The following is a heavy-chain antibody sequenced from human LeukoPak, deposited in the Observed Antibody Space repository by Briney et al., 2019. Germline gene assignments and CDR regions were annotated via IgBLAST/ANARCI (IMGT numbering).Heavy chain of an antibody. D-gene: IGHD3-22*01. CDR1: GGSISSYY. CDR3: ATNLGLFGLL. Sequence: SETLSLTCTVSGGSISSYYWSWIRQPPGKGLEWIGYIYYSGSTNYNPSLKSRVTISVDTSKNQFSLKLSSVTAADTAVYYCATNLGLFGLLWGQGTLVTVSS. J-gene: IGHJ4*02. CDR2: IYYSGST. V-gene: IGHV4-59*12.